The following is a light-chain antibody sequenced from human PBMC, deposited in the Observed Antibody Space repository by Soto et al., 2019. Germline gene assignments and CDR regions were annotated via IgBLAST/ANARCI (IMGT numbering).Light chain of an antibody. CDR3: QQYSGRPTWP. CDR2: DAS. J-gene: IGKJ1*01. V-gene: IGKV3-20*01. Sequence: IVLTLSPGALTFSPEQRATLSSRASQFVSSNSLAWYQQKRGQAPRLLIHDASSRATGIPDRFSGSGSGTDFTLTIASLQPDDSATYYCQQYSGRPTWPFGQRTKVDI. CDR1: QFVSSNS.